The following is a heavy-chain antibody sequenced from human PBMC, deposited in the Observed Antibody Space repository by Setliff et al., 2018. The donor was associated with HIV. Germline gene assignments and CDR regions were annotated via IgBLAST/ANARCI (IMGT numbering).Heavy chain of an antibody. CDR2: IRSEAYGGTT. CDR3: TTGYYYGSGSPDY. CDR1: GFTFGDYT. D-gene: IGHD3-10*01. V-gene: IGHV3-49*04. Sequence: PGGSLRLSCTASGFTFGDYTMSWVRQAPGKGLEWVGLIRSEAYGGTTEYAASVKGRFTISRDDSKNTLYLQMNSLKTEDTAVYYCTTGYYYGSGSPDYWGQGTPVTVSS. J-gene: IGHJ4*02.